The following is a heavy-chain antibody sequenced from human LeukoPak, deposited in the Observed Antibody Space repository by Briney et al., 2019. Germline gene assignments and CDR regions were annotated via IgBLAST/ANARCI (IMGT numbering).Heavy chain of an antibody. Sequence: SETLSLTCTVSGGSISSYCWSWIRQPPGKGLEWIGYIYYSGSTNYNPSLKSRVTISVDTSKNQFSLKLSSVTAADTAVYYCASTEQQLDPYWYFDLWGRGTLVTVSS. V-gene: IGHV4-59*01. CDR1: GGSISSYC. CDR2: IYYSGST. CDR3: ASTEQQLDPYWYFDL. D-gene: IGHD6-13*01. J-gene: IGHJ2*01.